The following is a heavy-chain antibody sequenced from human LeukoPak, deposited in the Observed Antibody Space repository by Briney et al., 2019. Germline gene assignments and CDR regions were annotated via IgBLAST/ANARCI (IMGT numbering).Heavy chain of an antibody. Sequence: SETLSLTCTVSGGSISSSSYYWGWIRQPPGKGLEWIGSIYYSGSTYYNPSLKSRVTISVDTSKNQFSLKLSSVTAADTALYYCASLKELLTVSYYYSYMDVWGKGTTVTVSS. V-gene: IGHV4-39*01. J-gene: IGHJ6*03. D-gene: IGHD2-15*01. CDR1: GGSISSSSYY. CDR2: IYYSGST. CDR3: ASLKELLTVSYYYSYMDV.